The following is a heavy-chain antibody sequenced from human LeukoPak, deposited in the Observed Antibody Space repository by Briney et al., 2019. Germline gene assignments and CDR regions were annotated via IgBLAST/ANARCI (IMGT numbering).Heavy chain of an antibody. D-gene: IGHD2-2*01. V-gene: IGHV1-18*01. CDR1: GYTFTSYG. CDR3: ARDYSVVVPANWFDP. J-gene: IGHJ5*02. CDR2: ISAYNGNT. Sequence: GASVKVSCKASGYTFTSYGISWVRQAPGQGLEWMGWISAYNGNTNYAQKLQGRVTMTTDTSTSTAYMELRSLRSDDTAVYYCARDYSVVVPANWFDPWGQGTLVTVSS.